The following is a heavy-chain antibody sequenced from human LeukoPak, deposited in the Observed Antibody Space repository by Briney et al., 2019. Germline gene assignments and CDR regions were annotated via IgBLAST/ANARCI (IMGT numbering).Heavy chain of an antibody. CDR2: ISSSGSTI. Sequence: GGSLRLSCAASGFTFSSYEMNWVRQAPGKGLEWVSYISSSGSTIYYADSVKGRFTISRDNAKNSLYLQMNSLRAEDTAVYYCARIGYGSGLIADHWGQGTLVTVSS. J-gene: IGHJ4*02. V-gene: IGHV3-48*03. CDR3: ARIGYGSGLIADH. CDR1: GFTFSSYE. D-gene: IGHD3-10*01.